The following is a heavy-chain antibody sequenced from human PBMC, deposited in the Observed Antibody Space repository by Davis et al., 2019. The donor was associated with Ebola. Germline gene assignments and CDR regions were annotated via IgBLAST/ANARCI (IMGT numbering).Heavy chain of an antibody. Sequence: GGSLRLSCKASGYSFINYWIGWVRQMPGKGLECMGIIFPGDSDTRYSPSFQGQVTISADKSISTAYLQWSSLKASDTAMYYCARGTDGYNPGGYFDSWGQGTLVTVSS. CDR2: IFPGDSDT. CDR1: GYSFINYW. J-gene: IGHJ4*02. CDR3: ARGTDGYNPGGYFDS. D-gene: IGHD5-24*01. V-gene: IGHV5-51*01.